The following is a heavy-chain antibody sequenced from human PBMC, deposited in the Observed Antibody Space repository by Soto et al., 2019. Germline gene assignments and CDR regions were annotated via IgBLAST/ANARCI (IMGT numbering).Heavy chain of an antibody. J-gene: IGHJ4*02. CDR3: ARHSSSWPIFDY. V-gene: IGHV4-59*08. D-gene: IGHD6-13*01. CDR2: IYYTGSS. Sequence: QVQLQESGPGLVNPSETLSLPCTVYGGSIGNSYWSWIRQPPGKGLEWIGYIYYTGSSNYNPSLKSRVSISVDPTKNQVSLKLSSVSASDTAVYYCARHSSSWPIFDYWGQGTLVIVSS. CDR1: GGSIGNSY.